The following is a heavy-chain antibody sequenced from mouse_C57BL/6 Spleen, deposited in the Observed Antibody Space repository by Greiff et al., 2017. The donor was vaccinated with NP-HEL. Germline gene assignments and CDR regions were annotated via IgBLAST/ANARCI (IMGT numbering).Heavy chain of an antibody. Sequence: QVQLQQSGAELVRPGASVTLSCKASGYTFTDYEMHWVKPTPVHGLEWIGAIDPETGGTAYNQKFKGKAILTADKSSSTAYMELRSLTSEDSAVYYCTRGVYYGNYVPFAYWGQGTLVTVSA. D-gene: IGHD2-1*01. J-gene: IGHJ3*01. CDR2: IDPETGGT. CDR3: TRGVYYGNYVPFAY. CDR1: GYTFTDYE. V-gene: IGHV1-15*01.